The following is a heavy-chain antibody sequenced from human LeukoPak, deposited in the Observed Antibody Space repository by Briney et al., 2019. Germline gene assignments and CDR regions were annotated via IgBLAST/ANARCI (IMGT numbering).Heavy chain of an antibody. D-gene: IGHD1-26*01. V-gene: IGHV3-73*01. CDR2: ITSKANSYAT. Sequence: GGSLSLSCAASGFSFSGSDMHWVRQASGKGLEWVGRITSKANSYATAYAASVKGRFTVSRDDSKNTAYLQMRSLKTEDTAVYYCTTYTSGHYWGQGTLVTVSS. CDR1: GFSFSGSD. CDR3: TTYTSGHY. J-gene: IGHJ4*02.